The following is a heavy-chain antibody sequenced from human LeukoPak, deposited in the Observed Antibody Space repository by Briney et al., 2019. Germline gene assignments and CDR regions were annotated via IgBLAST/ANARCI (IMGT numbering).Heavy chain of an antibody. D-gene: IGHD1-26*01. Sequence: SVKVSCKASGGTFSSYAISWVRQAPGQGLEWMGRIIPILGTANYAQKFQGRVTITADKSTSTAYMELSSLRSEDTAVYYCARGYSGNFPSYGMDVWGQGTTVTVSS. CDR2: IIPILGTA. CDR1: GGTFSSYA. V-gene: IGHV1-69*04. CDR3: ARGYSGNFPSYGMDV. J-gene: IGHJ6*02.